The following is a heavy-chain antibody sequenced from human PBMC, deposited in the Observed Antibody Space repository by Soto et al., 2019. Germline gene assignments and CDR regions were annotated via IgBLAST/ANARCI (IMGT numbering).Heavy chain of an antibody. CDR3: ARVRYQLLYAYYFDY. CDR1: GGSISSYY. D-gene: IGHD2-2*02. J-gene: IGHJ4*02. Sequence: SETLSLTCTVSGGSISSYYWSWIRQPPGKGLEWIGYIYYSGSTNYNPSLKRRVTISVDTTKNQFSLKLSSVTAADTAVYYCARVRYQLLYAYYFDYWGQGTLVTVSS. V-gene: IGHV4-59*01. CDR2: IYYSGST.